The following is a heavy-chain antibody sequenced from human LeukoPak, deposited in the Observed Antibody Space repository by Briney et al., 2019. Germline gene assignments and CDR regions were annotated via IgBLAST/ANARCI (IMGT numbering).Heavy chain of an antibody. D-gene: IGHD6-19*01. Sequence: ASVKVSCKVSGYTLTELSMHWVRQAPGQGLEWMGWISPNSGGTNYAQKFQGRVTMARDTSISTAYMELSRLRSDDTAVYYCARKVLGYSSGWYPYFDYWGQGTLATVSS. J-gene: IGHJ4*02. CDR3: ARKVLGYSSGWYPYFDY. CDR1: GYTLTELS. CDR2: ISPNSGGT. V-gene: IGHV1-2*02.